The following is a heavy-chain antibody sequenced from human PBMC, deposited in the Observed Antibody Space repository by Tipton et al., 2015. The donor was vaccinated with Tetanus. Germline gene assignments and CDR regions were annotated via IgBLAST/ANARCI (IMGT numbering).Heavy chain of an antibody. Sequence: QVQLVQSGAEVKKPGSSVRVSCKTSGGTFSTYAVSWVRQAPGHGPEWMGGIFPQFGTSNYAPKFQGRVTLTADKSTGTVYMDLSSLRPDDTAIYYCARDYDGSEPYDYWGQGTLVTVSS. CDR2: IFPQFGTS. CDR1: GGTFSTYA. CDR3: ARDYDGSEPYDY. J-gene: IGHJ4*01. V-gene: IGHV1-69*06. D-gene: IGHD3-10*01.